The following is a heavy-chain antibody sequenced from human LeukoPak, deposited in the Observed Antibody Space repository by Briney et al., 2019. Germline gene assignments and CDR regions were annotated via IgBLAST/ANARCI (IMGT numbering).Heavy chain of an antibody. CDR1: GFTFSSYS. D-gene: IGHD3-22*01. V-gene: IGHV3-21*04. CDR3: ARDRNQMIVGDFDY. CDR2: ISRSSSYI. Sequence: GGSLRLSCAASGFTFSSYSMTWVRQAPGKGLEWVSSISRSSSYIYYADSVKGRFTISRDNAKNSLFLQMNSLRAEDTAVYYCARDRNQMIVGDFDYWGQGTLVTVSS. J-gene: IGHJ4*02.